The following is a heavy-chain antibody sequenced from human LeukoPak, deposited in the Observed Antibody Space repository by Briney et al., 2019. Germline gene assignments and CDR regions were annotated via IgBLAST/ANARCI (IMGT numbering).Heavy chain of an antibody. Sequence: ASVKVSCKASGYTFTSYDINWVRQATGQGLEWMGWMNPNSGNTGYAQKFQGRVTMTRNTSISTAYMKLSSLRSEDTAVYYCARACSGWAASFDYWGQGTLVTVSS. D-gene: IGHD6-19*01. J-gene: IGHJ4*02. CDR1: GYTFTSYD. CDR3: ARACSGWAASFDY. V-gene: IGHV1-8*01. CDR2: MNPNSGNT.